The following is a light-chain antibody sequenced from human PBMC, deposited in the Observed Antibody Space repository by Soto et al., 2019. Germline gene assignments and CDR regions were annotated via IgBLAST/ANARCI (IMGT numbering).Light chain of an antibody. CDR1: QSVSSY. Sequence: EIVLTQSPATLSLSPGERATLSCRASQSVSSYLAWYQQKPGQAPRLLIYDASNRATGIPARFSGSGSWTDFTLNISSLEPEDFAVYYCQQRSNWPSTFGGGTKVEIK. CDR3: QQRSNWPST. J-gene: IGKJ4*01. V-gene: IGKV3-11*01. CDR2: DAS.